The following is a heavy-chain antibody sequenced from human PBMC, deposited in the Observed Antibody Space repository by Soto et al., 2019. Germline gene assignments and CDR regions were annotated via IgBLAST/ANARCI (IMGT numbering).Heavy chain of an antibody. D-gene: IGHD1-26*01. J-gene: IGHJ2*01. CDR1: GYTFTNYA. CDR3: ARGGSLYLYFDL. CDR2: INAGNGNT. Sequence: QVQLVQSGAEVKKPGASVKVSCKASGYTFTNYAMHWVRQAPGQRLEWMGWINAGNGNTKYSQKFQGRVTITRDTVASTAYMELSSPRCEDTAVYYCARGGSLYLYFDLWGRGTLVTVSS. V-gene: IGHV1-3*01.